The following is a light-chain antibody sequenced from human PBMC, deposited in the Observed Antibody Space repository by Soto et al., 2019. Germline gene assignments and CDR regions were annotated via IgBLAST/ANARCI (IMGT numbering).Light chain of an antibody. CDR3: QERHNWPSLT. Sequence: EVVFTHSPATLSSSPGERTTLSCRASQSVSNYLAWYLHNPGQAPRLLIYDASNTATGIPPRFGGSGSLTGFTLTISSLEPEDVAVDYGQERHNWPSLTFVGGTE. CDR1: QSVSNY. CDR2: DAS. V-gene: IGKV3-11*01. J-gene: IGKJ4*01.